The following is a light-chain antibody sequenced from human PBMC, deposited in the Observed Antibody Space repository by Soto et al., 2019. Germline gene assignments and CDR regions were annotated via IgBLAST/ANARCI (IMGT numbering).Light chain of an antibody. CDR2: DAS. Sequence: EIVLTQSPGTPSLSPGERATLSCRASQSVSSSYLTWYQQKPGQAPRLLIYDASSRATGIPDRFSGSGSGTDFTLTISRLEPEDFAVYYCQQYGSFPLTFGGGTKVEIK. J-gene: IGKJ4*01. CDR1: QSVSSSY. CDR3: QQYGSFPLT. V-gene: IGKV3-20*01.